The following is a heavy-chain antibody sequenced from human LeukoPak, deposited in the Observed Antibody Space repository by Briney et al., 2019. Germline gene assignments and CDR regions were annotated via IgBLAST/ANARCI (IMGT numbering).Heavy chain of an antibody. V-gene: IGHV3-7*01. CDR2: IKQDGSEK. Sequence: GGSLRLSCAASGFTFSSYWMSWVRQAPGKGLEWVANIKQDGSEKYYVDSVKGRFTISRENAKNSLYLQMNSLRAEDTAVYYCARALPYSSGRFDYWGQGTLVTVSS. CDR1: GFTFSSYW. J-gene: IGHJ4*02. CDR3: ARALPYSSGRFDY. D-gene: IGHD6-19*01.